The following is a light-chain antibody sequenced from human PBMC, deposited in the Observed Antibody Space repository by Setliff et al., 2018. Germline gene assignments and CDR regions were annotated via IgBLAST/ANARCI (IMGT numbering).Light chain of an antibody. J-gene: IGLJ1*01. V-gene: IGLV2-14*01. CDR1: SSDVGGYNY. Sequence: PASVSGSPGQSITISCTGTSSDVGGYNYVSRYQQHPGKAPKLMIYDVSKRPSGVSNRFSGSKSGNTASLTISGLQAEDEADYYCSSYTSSSPDVFGTGTKVTVL. CDR3: SSYTSSSPDV. CDR2: DVS.